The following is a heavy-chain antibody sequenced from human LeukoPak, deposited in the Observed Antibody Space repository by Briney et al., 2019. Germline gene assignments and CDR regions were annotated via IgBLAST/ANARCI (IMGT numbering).Heavy chain of an antibody. CDR3: ARAPNWGFRGTGENWFDP. CDR1: GYTFTGYY. J-gene: IGHJ5*02. D-gene: IGHD7-27*01. Sequence: ASVKVSCKASGYTFTGYYMHWVRQAPGQGLEWMGRINPNSGGTNYAQKFQGRVTMTRDTSISTAYMELSRLRSDDTAVYYCARAPNWGFRGTGENWFDPWGQGTLVTVSS. V-gene: IGHV1-2*06. CDR2: INPNSGGT.